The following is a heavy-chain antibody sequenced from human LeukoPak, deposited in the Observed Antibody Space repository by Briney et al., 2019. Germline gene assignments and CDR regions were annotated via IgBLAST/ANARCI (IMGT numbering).Heavy chain of an antibody. CDR2: ISSSGTAT. D-gene: IGHD1-26*01. CDR3: ARGREGAFDY. J-gene: IGHJ4*02. CDR1: GFTFTDYY. V-gene: IGHV3-11*01. Sequence: GGSLRLSCAASGFTFTDYYMNWIRQAPGKGREWVLYISSSGTATHYADSVRGRFTISRDNANSSLFLQMNSLRVEDTAVYYCARGREGAFDYWGQGTLVTVSS.